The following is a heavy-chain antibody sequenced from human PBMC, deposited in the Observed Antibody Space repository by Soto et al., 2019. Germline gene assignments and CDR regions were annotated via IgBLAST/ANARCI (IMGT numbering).Heavy chain of an antibody. CDR2: VTGSGGQI. Sequence: EVQLLESGGGLVQPGGSLRLSCAASGFTISTYAMTWVRQAPGKGLECVSGVTGSGGQIHYADSVKGRFTISKDNSKNTLYLQMSSLREEDTALYYCATDAVYKDGLWLMDSWGQGTLVTVSS. CDR3: ATDAVYKDGLWLMDS. D-gene: IGHD2-21*01. J-gene: IGHJ5*02. CDR1: GFTISTYA. V-gene: IGHV3-23*01.